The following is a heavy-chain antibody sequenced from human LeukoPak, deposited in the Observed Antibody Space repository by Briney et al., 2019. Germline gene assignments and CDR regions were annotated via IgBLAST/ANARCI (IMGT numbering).Heavy chain of an antibody. CDR3: ARERTSGWDAFDF. V-gene: IGHV3-74*01. D-gene: IGHD6-19*01. CDR1: GFTFSSFW. J-gene: IGHJ4*02. CDR2: INSVGSST. Sequence: SGGSLRLSCAASGFTFSSFWMHWVRHAPGKGLVWVSRINSVGSSTSYADSVKGRFTISRDNAKNTLYLQMNSLRAEDTAVYYCARERTSGWDAFDFWGQGTLVTVSS.